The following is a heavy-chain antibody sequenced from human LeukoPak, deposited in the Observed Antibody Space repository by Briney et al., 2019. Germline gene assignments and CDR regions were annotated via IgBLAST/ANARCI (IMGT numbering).Heavy chain of an antibody. CDR2: IYYSGST. J-gene: IGHJ4*02. CDR1: GGSISSYY. Sequence: SETLSLTCTVSGGSISSYYWSWIRQPPGKGLEWIGYIYYSGSTNYNPSLKSRVTISVDTSKNQFSLELSSVTAADTAVYYCARGYVDTAMWGYFDYWGQGTLVTVSS. CDR3: ARGYVDTAMWGYFDY. V-gene: IGHV4-59*08. D-gene: IGHD5-18*01.